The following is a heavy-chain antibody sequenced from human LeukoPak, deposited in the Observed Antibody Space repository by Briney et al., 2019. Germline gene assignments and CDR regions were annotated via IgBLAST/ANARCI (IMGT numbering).Heavy chain of an antibody. CDR2: IYVGGST. J-gene: IGHJ4*02. CDR3: ARSRVLDY. D-gene: IGHD5-24*01. V-gene: IGHV3-53*01. Sequence: GGSLRLSCAASGFSVSSNYLSWVRQAPGKGLEWVSVIYVGGSTYYADSVKGRFTISRDNSKNTLYLQMTNLRAEDTAVYYCARSRVLDYWGQGTLVTVSS. CDR1: GFSVSSNY.